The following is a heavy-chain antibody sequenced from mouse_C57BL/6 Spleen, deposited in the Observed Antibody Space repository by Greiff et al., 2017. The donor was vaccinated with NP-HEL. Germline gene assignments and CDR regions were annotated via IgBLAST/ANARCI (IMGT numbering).Heavy chain of an antibody. Sequence: VQLQQSGPELVKPGDSVKISCKASGYSFTGYFMNWVMQSHGKSLEWIGRINPYNGDTFSNQKFKGKATLTVDKSSSTAHMELRSLTSEDSAVYYCARKGDGYEGYFDVWGTGTTVTVSS. J-gene: IGHJ1*03. CDR1: GYSFTGYF. CDR3: ARKGDGYEGYFDV. D-gene: IGHD2-2*01. V-gene: IGHV1-20*01. CDR2: INPYNGDT.